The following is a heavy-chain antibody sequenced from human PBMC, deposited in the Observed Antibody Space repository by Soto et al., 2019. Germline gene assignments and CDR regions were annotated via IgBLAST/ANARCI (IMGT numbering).Heavy chain of an antibody. D-gene: IGHD2-2*01. CDR3: ASSTSWIDAFDI. CDR1: GFTFSSYA. V-gene: IGHV3-23*01. CDR2: ISGSGGST. J-gene: IGHJ3*02. Sequence: PGGSLRLSCAASGFTFSSYAMSWVRQAPGKGLEWVSAISGSGGSTYYADSVKGRFTISRDNSKNTLYLQMNSLRAEDTAVYYCASSTSWIDAFDIWGQGTMVTVSS.